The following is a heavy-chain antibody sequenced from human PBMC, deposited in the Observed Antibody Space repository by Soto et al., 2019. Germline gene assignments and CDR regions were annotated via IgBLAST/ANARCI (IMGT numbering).Heavy chain of an antibody. J-gene: IGHJ3*02. Sequence: QVQLQESGPGLVQPSETLSLTCTVSGGSISSYYWSWIRQPPGKGLEWIGYIYYSGSTNYNPPLKSRVTISVDTSKNQFSLKLSSVTAADTAVYYCARTYDSSGPNSGGYGFDIWGQGTMVTVSS. V-gene: IGHV4-59*01. CDR3: ARTYDSSGPNSGGYGFDI. CDR2: IYYSGST. D-gene: IGHD3-22*01. CDR1: GGSISSYY.